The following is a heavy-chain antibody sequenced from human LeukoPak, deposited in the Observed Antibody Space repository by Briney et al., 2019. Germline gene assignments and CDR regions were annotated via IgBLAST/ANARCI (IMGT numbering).Heavy chain of an antibody. CDR2: INHSGST. J-gene: IGHJ6*02. CDR1: GGSFSGYY. D-gene: IGHD3-22*01. CDR3: AGPGEYSSGYYYYYGMDV. Sequence: SETLSLTCAVYGGSFSGYYWSWIRQPPGKGLEWIGEINHSGSTNYNPSLKSRVTISVDTSKNQFSLKLSSVTAADTAVYYCAGPGEYSSGYYYYYGMDVWGQGTTVTVSS. V-gene: IGHV4-34*01.